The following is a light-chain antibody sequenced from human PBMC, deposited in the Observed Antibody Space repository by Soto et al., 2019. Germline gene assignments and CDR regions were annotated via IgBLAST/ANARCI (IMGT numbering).Light chain of an antibody. J-gene: IGKJ2*01. CDR3: HQYGISPGT. CDR1: QSVRSNY. Sequence: EIVLTQSPGTLSLSPGERATLSCRASQSVRSNYLAWYQQKPGQAPSLLIYGASTRATGIPDWFSGSGSGTDFTLTITRLEPEDFAVYYCHQYGISPGTFGQGTKLEIK. V-gene: IGKV3-20*01. CDR2: GAS.